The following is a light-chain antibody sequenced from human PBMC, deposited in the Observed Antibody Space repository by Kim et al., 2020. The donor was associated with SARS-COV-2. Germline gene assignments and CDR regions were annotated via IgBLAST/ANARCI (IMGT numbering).Light chain of an antibody. CDR1: QSVSSNN. Sequence: EIVLTQSPGTLSLSPGERATLSCRASQSVSSNNLVWYQQKLGQAPRVLIYGTSTRATGIPDRFSGSGSGTDFTLTINRLEAEDFVVYYCQHYGNSPTFGQGTRLEIK. V-gene: IGKV3-20*01. CDR3: QHYGNSPT. CDR2: GTS. J-gene: IGKJ5*01.